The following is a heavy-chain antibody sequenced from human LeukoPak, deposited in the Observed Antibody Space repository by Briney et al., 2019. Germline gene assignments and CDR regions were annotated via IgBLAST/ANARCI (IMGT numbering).Heavy chain of an antibody. V-gene: IGHV3-33*01. D-gene: IGHD4-23*01. Sequence: PGRSLRLSCAASGFIFSNYGFHWVRQAPGKGLEWVALIWSDGSKKYYTDPVKGRFTISRDDSKNTLFLQMNSLRAEDMAVYYCARDIGTWPNSLFDYWGQGNLVTVSS. CDR3: ARDIGTWPNSLFDY. CDR1: GFIFSNYG. CDR2: IWSDGSKK. J-gene: IGHJ4*02.